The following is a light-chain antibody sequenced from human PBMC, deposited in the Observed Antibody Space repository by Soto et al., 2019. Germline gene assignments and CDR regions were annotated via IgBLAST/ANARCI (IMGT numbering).Light chain of an antibody. CDR1: QSVFYRSYNKNY. V-gene: IGKV4-1*01. Sequence: DIVMTQSPDSLAVSLGERATINCKSSQSVFYRSYNKNYLARYQKKPGQPPKVLIYWASTRESGVPDRFSGSGSETDFTLTISSMQAEDVAVYYCQQYYDNPRTFGQGTKVDIK. J-gene: IGKJ1*01. CDR3: QQYYDNPRT. CDR2: WAS.